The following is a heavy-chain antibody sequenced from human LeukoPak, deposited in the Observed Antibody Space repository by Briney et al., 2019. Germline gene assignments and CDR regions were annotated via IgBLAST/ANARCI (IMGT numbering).Heavy chain of an antibody. CDR2: IIPIFGTA. CDR1: GYTFTSYG. D-gene: IGHD3-10*01. Sequence: SVKVSCKASGYTFTSYGISWVRQAPGQGLEWVGGIIPIFGTANYAQKFQGRVTITTDESTSTAYMELSSLRSEDTAVYYCARVGSGLDYWGQGTLVTVSS. V-gene: IGHV1-69*05. J-gene: IGHJ4*02. CDR3: ARVGSGLDY.